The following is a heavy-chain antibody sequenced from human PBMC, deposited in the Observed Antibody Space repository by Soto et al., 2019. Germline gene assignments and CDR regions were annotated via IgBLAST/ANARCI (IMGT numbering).Heavy chain of an antibody. V-gene: IGHV1-8*01. CDR3: ARGWYYDFWSGYYTRLGGFYGMDV. CDR2: MNPNSGNT. Sequence: ASVKVSCKASGYTFTSYDINWVRQATGQGLEWMGWMNPNSGNTGYAQKFQGRVTMTRNTSISTAYMELSSLRSEDTAMYYCARGWYYDFWSGYYTRLGGFYGMDVWGQGTTVTVSS. CDR1: GYTFTSYD. J-gene: IGHJ6*02. D-gene: IGHD3-3*01.